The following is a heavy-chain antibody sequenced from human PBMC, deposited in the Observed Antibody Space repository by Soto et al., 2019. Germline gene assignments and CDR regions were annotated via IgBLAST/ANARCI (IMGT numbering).Heavy chain of an antibody. D-gene: IGHD3-10*01. CDR1: GFTLRSYW. CDR2: IKTDASEK. J-gene: IGHJ4*01. Sequence: GGSLRLSCAASGFTLRSYWMSWVRQAPGKGLEWLATIKTDASEKKYVDSVKGRFTVFRDNAKNSLYLQMDSLRAEDTVVYYCARDSVYGSGNSVNHYLDCWGRGTLVTVS. CDR3: ARDSVYGSGNSVNHYLDC. V-gene: IGHV3-7*01.